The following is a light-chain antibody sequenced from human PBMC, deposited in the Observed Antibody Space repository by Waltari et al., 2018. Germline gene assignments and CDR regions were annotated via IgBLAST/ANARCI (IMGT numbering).Light chain of an antibody. CDR3: QQYNRWPPIT. CDR1: QSISDS. J-gene: IGKJ5*01. V-gene: IGKV3-15*01. CDR2: GAS. Sequence: VLTQSPSSLSVSPGVRATLSCRASQSISDSLAWYQQKRGQAPRLLIYGASTRATGIPARFTGSGSGTDFTLTISSLQSEDSAVYYCQQYNRWPPITFGQGTRLEI.